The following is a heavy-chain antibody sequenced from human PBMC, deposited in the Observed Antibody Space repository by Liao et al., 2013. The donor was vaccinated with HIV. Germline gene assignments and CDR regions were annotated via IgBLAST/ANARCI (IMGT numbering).Heavy chain of an antibody. V-gene: IGHV4-59*08. D-gene: IGHD1-26*01. CDR2: IYYSGSA. J-gene: IGHJ1*01. CDR3: ARALTLTGSYYGYFQH. Sequence: QVQLEESGPGLVKPSETLSLTCTVSGDSTISSYYWSWIRQSPGKGLDWIAYIYYSGSANYNPSLKSRVTISVDTSKTQFSLKLTSVTAADTAVYFCARALTLTGSYYGYFQHWGQGTLVTVSS. CDR1: GDSTISSYY.